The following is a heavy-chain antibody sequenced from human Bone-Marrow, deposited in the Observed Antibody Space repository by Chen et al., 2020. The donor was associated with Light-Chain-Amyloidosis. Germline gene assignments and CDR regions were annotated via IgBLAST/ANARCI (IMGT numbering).Heavy chain of an antibody. Sequence: QLVESGGGLVQPGGSLRLPCATSGFPFNDYWMTWVRQAPGKGLAWVGNIRQGGSDTHYADFVKGRFTMAGDNANNSLYMKLNSLRVEDTAVYYCARGRSPHTTTNWYDAFDVWGQGTMVTVSS. CDR1: GFPFNDYW. D-gene: IGHD1-26*01. J-gene: IGHJ3*01. CDR3: ARGRSPHTTTNWYDAFDV. V-gene: IGHV3-7*01. CDR2: IRQGGSDT.